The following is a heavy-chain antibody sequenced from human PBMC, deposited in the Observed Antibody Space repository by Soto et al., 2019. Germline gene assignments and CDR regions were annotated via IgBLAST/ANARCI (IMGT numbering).Heavy chain of an antibody. Sequence: SETLSLTCAVSGGSISSGGYSWSWIRQPPGKGLEWIGYIYHSGSTYYNPSLKSRVTISVDRSKNQFSLKLSSVTAADTAVYYCARGREEADYYYGMDVWGQGTTVT. CDR3: ARGREEADYYYGMDV. CDR1: GGSISSGGYS. CDR2: IYHSGST. J-gene: IGHJ6*02. V-gene: IGHV4-30-2*01. D-gene: IGHD1-26*01.